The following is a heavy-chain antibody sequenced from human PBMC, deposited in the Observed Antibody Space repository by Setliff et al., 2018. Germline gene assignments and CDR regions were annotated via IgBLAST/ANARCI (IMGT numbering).Heavy chain of an antibody. V-gene: IGHV4-4*07. CDR1: GASISDYY. CDR2: VSASGST. Sequence: LSLTCTVSGASISDYYWTWIRQPAGKELEWIGRVSASGSTTYNPSLESRVTISVDTSKNQFSLRLTSVTAADTASYYCARQGGRLFDYWGQGTLVTVS. J-gene: IGHJ4*02. CDR3: ARQGGRLFDY.